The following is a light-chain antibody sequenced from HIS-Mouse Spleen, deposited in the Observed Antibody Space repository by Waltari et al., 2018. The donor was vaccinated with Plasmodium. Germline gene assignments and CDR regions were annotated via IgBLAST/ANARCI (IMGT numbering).Light chain of an antibody. J-gene: IGLJ3*02. CDR3: YSTDSSGNHRV. CDR1: ALTKQY. Sequence: SYELTQPPSVSVSPGHTARDTCPGDALTKQYDYWYQQKSVQAPVLVIYEDSKRPSGIPERFSGSSSGTMATLTISGAQVEDEADYYCYSTDSSGNHRVFGGGTKLTVL. V-gene: IGLV3-10*01. CDR2: EDS.